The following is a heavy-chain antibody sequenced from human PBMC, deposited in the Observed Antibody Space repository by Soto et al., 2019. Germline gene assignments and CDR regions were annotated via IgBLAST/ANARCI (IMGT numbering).Heavy chain of an antibody. CDR1: GFTFSSYW. CDR2: IKQDGSEK. Sequence: EVQLVESGGGLVQPGGSLRLSCAASGFTFSSYWMSWVRQAPGKGLEWVANIKQDGSEKYYVDSVKGRFTISRDNAKNSLYLQMNSLRAEDTAVYYCARESGVCSSTSCYRGYAFDIGGQGTMVTVSS. V-gene: IGHV3-7*01. CDR3: ARESGVCSSTSCYRGYAFDI. D-gene: IGHD2-2*01. J-gene: IGHJ3*02.